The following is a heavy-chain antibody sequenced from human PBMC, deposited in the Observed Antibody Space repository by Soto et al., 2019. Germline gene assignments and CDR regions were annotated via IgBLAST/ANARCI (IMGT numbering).Heavy chain of an antibody. V-gene: IGHV3-33*01. CDR1: GVTIISYG. CDR3: ARSIVAVVILGILRPPSSTL. CDR2: IWYDGSTK. J-gene: IGHJ6*02. Sequence: GGSLSLTCAASGVTIISYGRHWVLQPPCKGLEWMADIWYDGSTKYYADSVKRRFTISRNNSKNTLYLQMNSLRAEETAVYYCARSIVAVVILGILRPPSSTLWARGT. D-gene: IGHD6-13*01.